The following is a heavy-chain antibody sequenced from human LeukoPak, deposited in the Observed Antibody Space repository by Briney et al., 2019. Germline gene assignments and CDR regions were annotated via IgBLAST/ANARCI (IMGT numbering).Heavy chain of an antibody. CDR3: ARASIAARRYFDY. CDR1: GGSLSGYY. CDR2: IYYSGST. J-gene: IGHJ4*02. D-gene: IGHD6-6*01. V-gene: IGHV4-59*01. Sequence: SETLSLTCTVYGGSLSGYYWSWIRQPPGKGLEWIGYIYYSGSTNYNPSLKSRVTISVDTSKNQFSLKLSSVTAADTAVYYCARASIAARRYFDYWGQGTLVTVSS.